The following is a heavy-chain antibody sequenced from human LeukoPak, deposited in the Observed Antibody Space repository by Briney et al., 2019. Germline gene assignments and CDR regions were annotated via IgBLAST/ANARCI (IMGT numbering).Heavy chain of an antibody. Sequence: PSGRSLRLSCAASGFTFSSYGMHWVRQAPGKGLEWVAVIWYDGSNKYYADSVKGRFTISRDNSKNTLYLQMNSLRAEDTAVYYCVREVIAAAGTNGFDFWGQGTLVTVSS. CDR3: VREVIAAAGTNGFDF. V-gene: IGHV3-33*01. J-gene: IGHJ4*02. CDR1: GFTFSSYG. D-gene: IGHD6-13*01. CDR2: IWYDGSNK.